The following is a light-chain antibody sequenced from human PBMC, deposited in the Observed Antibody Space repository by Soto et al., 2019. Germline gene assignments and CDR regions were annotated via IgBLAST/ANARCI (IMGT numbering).Light chain of an antibody. V-gene: IGKV1-39*01. CDR1: QTISRY. J-gene: IGKJ2*01. Sequence: DIQMTHSPSTLSASIWDIVTITCRASQTISRYLNWYQQKAGKAPRVLIYSAATLQSGVPPRFSGSGSGTHFTLTISSLQPEDFATYFCQQGYNSPFTFGQGTKVDIK. CDR2: SAA. CDR3: QQGYNSPFT.